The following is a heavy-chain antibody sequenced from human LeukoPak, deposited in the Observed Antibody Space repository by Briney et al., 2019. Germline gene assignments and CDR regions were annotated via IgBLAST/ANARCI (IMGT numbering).Heavy chain of an antibody. J-gene: IGHJ4*02. CDR2: ISSNGGST. Sequence: GGSLRLSCAASGFTFSSYAMHWVRQAPGKGLEYVSAISSNGGSTYYANSVKGRFTISRDNSKNTLYLQMGSLRAEDMAVYYCARDYYDSSGYYYEPQNPDYWGQGTLVTVSS. V-gene: IGHV3-64*01. D-gene: IGHD3-22*01. CDR1: GFTFSSYA. CDR3: ARDYYDSSGYYYEPQNPDY.